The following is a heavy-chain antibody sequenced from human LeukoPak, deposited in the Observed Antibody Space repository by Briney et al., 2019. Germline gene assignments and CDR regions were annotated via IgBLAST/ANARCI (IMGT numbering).Heavy chain of an antibody. D-gene: IGHD4-23*01. V-gene: IGHV4-39*07. CDR3: ARASPTVVTQGSVFQH. Sequence: SETLSLTCTVSGGSISSSSYYWGWIRQPPGKGLEWIGSIYYSGSTYYNPSLKSRVTISVDRSKNQFSLKLSSVTAADTAVYYCARASPTVVTQGSVFQHWGQGTLVTVSS. CDR2: IYYSGST. J-gene: IGHJ1*01. CDR1: GGSISSSSYY.